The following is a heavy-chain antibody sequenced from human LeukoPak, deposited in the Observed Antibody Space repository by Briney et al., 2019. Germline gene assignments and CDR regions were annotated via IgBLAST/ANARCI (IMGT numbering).Heavy chain of an antibody. CDR1: GFTFSAYS. CDR3: AKDHGYSGYEHLDY. D-gene: IGHD5-12*01. CDR2: IGATDGSK. Sequence: GGSLRLSCAASGFTFSAYSMNWVRQAPGKGLEWVSYIGATDGSKYYADSVKGRFSISRDNAKNSLYLQMNSLRAEDTAVYYCAKDHGYSGYEHLDYWGQGTLVTVSS. J-gene: IGHJ4*02. V-gene: IGHV3-48*01.